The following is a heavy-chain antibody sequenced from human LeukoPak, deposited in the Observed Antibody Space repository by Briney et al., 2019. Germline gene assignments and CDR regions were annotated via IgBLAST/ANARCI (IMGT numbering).Heavy chain of an antibody. J-gene: IGHJ6*02. CDR1: GGSISSYY. V-gene: IGHV4-59*01. CDR3: ARTFSGSYYHYGMDV. D-gene: IGHD1-26*01. CDR2: IYYSGST. Sequence: ASETLSLTCTVSGGSISSYYWSWIRQPPGKGLEWIGYIYYSGSTNYNPSLKSRVTISVDTSKNQLSLKLSSVTAADTAVYYCARTFSGSYYHYGMDVWGQGTTVTVSS.